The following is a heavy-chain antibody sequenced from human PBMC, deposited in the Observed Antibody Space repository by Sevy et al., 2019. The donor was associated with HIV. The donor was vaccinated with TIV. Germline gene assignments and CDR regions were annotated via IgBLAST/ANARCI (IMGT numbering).Heavy chain of an antibody. D-gene: IGHD3-3*02. CDR2: ISGNGENT. CDR1: EFTFSSHA. J-gene: IGHJ3*02. V-gene: IGHV3-23*01. CDR3: ARDGRGISAFDI. Sequence: GGSLRLSCAASEFTFSSHAVSWVRQAPGKGLEWVSAISGNGENTHYADSVRGRFTISRDNFNNTLYLHMSTLRAEDTALYYCARDGRGISAFDIWGQGTMVTVSS.